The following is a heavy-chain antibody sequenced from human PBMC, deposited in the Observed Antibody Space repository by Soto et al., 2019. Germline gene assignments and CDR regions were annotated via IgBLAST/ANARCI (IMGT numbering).Heavy chain of an antibody. D-gene: IGHD7-27*01. CDR1: GDSISNLDYF. CDR3: ARGRYCLTGRCFPNWFDS. Sequence: SETLSLTCSVSGDSISNLDYFWAWIRQPPGQALEYIGYIYKSATTYYNPSFESRVAISVDTSKSQFSLNVTSATAADTAVYFCARGRYCLTGRCFPNWFDSWGEGALVTVSS. J-gene: IGHJ5*01. CDR2: IYKSATT. V-gene: IGHV4-30-4*01.